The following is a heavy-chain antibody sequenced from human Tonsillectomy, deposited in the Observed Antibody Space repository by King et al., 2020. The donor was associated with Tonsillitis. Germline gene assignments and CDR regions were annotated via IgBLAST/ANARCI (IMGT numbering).Heavy chain of an antibody. J-gene: IGHJ4*02. Sequence: VQLQRWGAGLLKPSETLSLTCAVYGGSFSGYYWSWIRQPPGKGLEWIGEINHSGSTNYNPSLKSRVTISVNTSKNQFSLKLSSVTAADTAVYYFARGRVDYDSSGYYYTSFDYWGQGTLVTVSS. CDR2: INHSGST. V-gene: IGHV4-34*01. CDR3: ARGRVDYDSSGYYYTSFDY. D-gene: IGHD3-22*01. CDR1: GGSFSGYY.